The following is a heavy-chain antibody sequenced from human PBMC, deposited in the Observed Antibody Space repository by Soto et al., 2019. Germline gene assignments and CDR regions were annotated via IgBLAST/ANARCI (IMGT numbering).Heavy chain of an antibody. J-gene: IGHJ4*02. D-gene: IGHD2-15*01. Sequence: GGSLRLSCAASGFTFNTFWMSWVRQSPGKGLEWVANIKHDGSETYYADSVKGRFTISRDNAKNSLFLQMNTLRTEDTAVYYCARDFATHCSGSTCYPYACWGQGALVTVSS. CDR3: ARDFATHCSGSTCYPYAC. V-gene: IGHV3-7*03. CDR1: GFTFNTFW. CDR2: IKHDGSET.